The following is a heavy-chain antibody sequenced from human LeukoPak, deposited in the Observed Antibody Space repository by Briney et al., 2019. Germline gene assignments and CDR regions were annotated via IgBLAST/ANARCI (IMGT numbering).Heavy chain of an antibody. CDR2: ISWNSGSI. D-gene: IGHD6-19*01. J-gene: IGHJ4*02. V-gene: IGHV3-9*03. Sequence: GGSLRLSCAASGFTFEDYAMHWVRQAPGKGLEWVSGISWNSGSIGYADSVKGRFTISRDNAKNSLYLQMNSLRAEDMALYYCAKDSKGQWLVPTFDYWGQGTLVTVSS. CDR3: AKDSKGQWLVPTFDY. CDR1: GFTFEDYA.